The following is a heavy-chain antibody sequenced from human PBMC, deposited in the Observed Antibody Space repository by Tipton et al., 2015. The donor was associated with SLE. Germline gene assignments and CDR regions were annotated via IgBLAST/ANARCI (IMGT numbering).Heavy chain of an antibody. CDR3: ARHDTNYGRNWFDP. CDR1: GGSLSGSSYY. D-gene: IGHD2-8*01. J-gene: IGHJ5*02. V-gene: IGHV4-39*01. Sequence: TLSLTCTVSGGSLSGSSYYWDWSSPPPGKGPEWIGRITNSGNTYYIPSLQSRVTMSVDTSKNHFSLKLSSVTAADTAVYYCARHDTNYGRNWFDPWGQGTLVTVSS. CDR2: ITNSGNT.